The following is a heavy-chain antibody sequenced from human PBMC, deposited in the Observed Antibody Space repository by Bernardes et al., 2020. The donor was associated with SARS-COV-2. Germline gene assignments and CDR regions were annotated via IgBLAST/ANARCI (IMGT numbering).Heavy chain of an antibody. Sequence: ASVKVSCKASGYMFTTYGITWLRQAPGHGLEWLGWISTYNGDTAYSHKLMGRVTMTTDTSTRTAYMDLRSLAVDDTAVYYGARSHLSGLGGWFEIGGQGTLVTVSS. CDR3: ARSHLSGLGGWFEI. V-gene: IGHV1-18*01. D-gene: IGHD3-10*01. J-gene: IGHJ5*02. CDR1: GYMFTTYG. CDR2: ISTYNGDT.